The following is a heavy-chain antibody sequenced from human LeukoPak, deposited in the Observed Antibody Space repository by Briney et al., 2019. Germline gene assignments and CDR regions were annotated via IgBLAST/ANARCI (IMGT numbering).Heavy chain of an antibody. J-gene: IGHJ4*02. V-gene: IGHV3-15*01. CDR2: IKSKTDGGTT. D-gene: IGHD5-12*01. CDR1: GFTFSNAW. Sequence: PGGSLRLSCAASGFTFSNAWVSWVRQAPGKGLEWVGRIKSKTDGGTTNYAAPVKGRFTISRDDSKNTLYLRINSLKTEDTAIYYCTTDYPNSGYETFDYWGQGTLVTVSS. CDR3: TTDYPNSGYETFDY.